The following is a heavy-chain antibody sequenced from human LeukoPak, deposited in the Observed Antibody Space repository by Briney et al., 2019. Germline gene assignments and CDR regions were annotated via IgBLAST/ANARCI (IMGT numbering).Heavy chain of an antibody. CDR3: ARPGGVVPAANWFDP. CDR2: IYYSGST. CDR1: GGSISSSSYY. Sequence: SETLSLTCTVSGGSISSSSYYWGWIRQPPGKGLEWIGSIYYSGSTYYNPSLKSRVTISVDTSKNQFSLKLSSVTAADTAVYYCARPGGVVPAANWFDPWGQGTLVTVSS. J-gene: IGHJ5*02. V-gene: IGHV4-39*01. D-gene: IGHD2-2*01.